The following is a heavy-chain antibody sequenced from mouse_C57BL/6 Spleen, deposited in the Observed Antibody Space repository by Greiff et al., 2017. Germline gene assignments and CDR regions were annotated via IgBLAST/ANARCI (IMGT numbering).Heavy chain of an antibody. CDR3: ARTYSKDYYYAMDY. V-gene: IGHV8-8*01. CDR1: GFSLSTFGMG. CDR2: IWWDDDK. D-gene: IGHD2-5*01. J-gene: IGHJ4*01. Sequence: QVTLKVSGPGILQPSQTLSLTCSFSGFSLSTFGMGVGWIRQPSGKGLEWLAHIWWDDDKYYNPALKSRLTISKYTSKNQVFLKIANVYTADTATYYCARTYSKDYYYAMDYWGQGTSVTVSS.